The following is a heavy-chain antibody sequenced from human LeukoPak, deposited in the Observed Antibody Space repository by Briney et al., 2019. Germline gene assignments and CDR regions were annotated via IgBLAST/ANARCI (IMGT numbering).Heavy chain of an antibody. CDR2: KYYSGGT. CDR3: ARLGFTMILVATT. Sequence: KTSQTLSLTCNVSGISISDGRYYWAWIRQRPGRGLEWIGYKYYSGGTYSNPSLKSRVTISIDTSKNQFSLKLSSVTAADTAMYYCARLGFTMILVATTWGQGTLVTVSS. V-gene: IGHV4-39*01. CDR1: GISISDGRYY. D-gene: IGHD3-22*01. J-gene: IGHJ4*02.